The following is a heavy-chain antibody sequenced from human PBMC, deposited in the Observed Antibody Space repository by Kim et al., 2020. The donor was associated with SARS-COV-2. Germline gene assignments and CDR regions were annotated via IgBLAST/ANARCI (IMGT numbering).Heavy chain of an antibody. V-gene: IGHV3-64*02. J-gene: IGHJ4*02. CDR3: AREGRHGSVTACYLFDF. CDR2: ISSNGADP. Sequence: GGSLRLSCAASGFIFGTYDMHWVRQTPGKRLEYVSAISSNGADPYYADSVKGRFIISRDNSKNTMYLQMSSLRAEDMAVYYCAREGRHGSVTACYLFDFWGQGNGVTLFS. CDR1: GFIFGTYD. D-gene: IGHD2-8*02.